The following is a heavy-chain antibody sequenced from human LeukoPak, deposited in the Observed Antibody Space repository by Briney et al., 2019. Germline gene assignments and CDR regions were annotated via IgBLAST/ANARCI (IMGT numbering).Heavy chain of an antibody. CDR3: ARDRSPDITIFGVAGFDP. CDR2: TYYRSKWYN. Sequence: SQTLSLTCAISGDSVSSNSAAWNWIRQSPSRGLEWLGRTYYRSKWYNDYAVSVKSRITINPDTSKNQFSQQLNSVTPEDTAVYYCARDRSPDITIFGVAGFDPWGQGTLVTVSS. D-gene: IGHD3-3*01. V-gene: IGHV6-1*01. CDR1: GDSVSSNSAA. J-gene: IGHJ5*02.